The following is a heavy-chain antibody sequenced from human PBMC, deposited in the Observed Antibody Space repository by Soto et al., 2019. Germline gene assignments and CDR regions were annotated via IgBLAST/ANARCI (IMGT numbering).Heavy chain of an antibody. D-gene: IGHD5-12*01. J-gene: IGHJ4*02. V-gene: IGHV1-46*03. CDR3: ARDRSEYSGYEWRPEYYFDY. Sequence: GASVKVSCKASGYTFTGYYMHWVRQAPGQGLEWMGLINPNGGSTSYAQKFQGRVTMTRDTSTSTVYMELSSLRSEDTAVYYCARDRSEYSGYEWRPEYYFDYWGQGTLVTVSS. CDR2: INPNGGST. CDR1: GYTFTGYY.